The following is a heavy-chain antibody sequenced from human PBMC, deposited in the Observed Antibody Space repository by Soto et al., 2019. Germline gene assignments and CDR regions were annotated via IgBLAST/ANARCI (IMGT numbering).Heavy chain of an antibody. D-gene: IGHD3-22*01. CDR1: GDSISNSRFY. V-gene: IGHV4-39*01. Sequence: SETLSLTCSVSGDSISNSRFYWAWIRQPPGEGLEWIGSIYHTGNAYYNPSLKSRVTIFVDTSKNQFSLKLTSVTAADTALYYCARDYFDSSDYTTNWFDPWGQGSLVT. CDR2: IYHTGNA. J-gene: IGHJ5*02. CDR3: ARDYFDSSDYTTNWFDP.